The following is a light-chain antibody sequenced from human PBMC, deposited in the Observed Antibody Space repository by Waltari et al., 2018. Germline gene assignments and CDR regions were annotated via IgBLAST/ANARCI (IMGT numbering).Light chain of an antibody. CDR2: AAS. V-gene: IGKV1-NL1*01. CDR1: QAISNS. CDR3: QQYYSTFWT. J-gene: IGKJ1*01. Sequence: DLQMTQSPSSLSASVGDNITITCRASQAISNSLAWYQQKPGKAPKLLLYAASRLESGVPSRFSGSGSGTDYTLTISSLQPEDFATYYCQQYYSTFWTFGQGTKVDIK.